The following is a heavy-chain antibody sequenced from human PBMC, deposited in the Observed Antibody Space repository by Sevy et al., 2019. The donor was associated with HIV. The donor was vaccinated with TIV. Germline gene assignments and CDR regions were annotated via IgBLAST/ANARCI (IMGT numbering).Heavy chain of an antibody. CDR2: ISNSGTAM. CDR1: GFTFSSYE. D-gene: IGHD6-13*01. CDR3: AKDFLYSSSWYRGWFDP. J-gene: IGHJ5*02. V-gene: IGHV3-48*03. Sequence: GGSLRLSCAASGFTFSSYEMNWVRQAPGKGLEWISYISNSGTAMYYSDSVRGRFTISRDNARRSLYLQMNSLRAEDTAVYYCAKDFLYSSSWYRGWFDPWGQGTLVTVSS.